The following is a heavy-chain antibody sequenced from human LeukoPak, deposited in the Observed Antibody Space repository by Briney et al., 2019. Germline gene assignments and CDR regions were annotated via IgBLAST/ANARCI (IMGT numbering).Heavy chain of an antibody. CDR1: GFTFSTYW. V-gene: IGHV3-7*01. J-gene: IGHJ3*02. Sequence: GGSLRLSCAVSGFTFSTYWMSWVRQAPGKGLEWVANIKQDGSQKYYVHSVKGRFTISRDNAKNSLYLQMNSLRAEDTAVYYCARDPFLDAFDIWGQGTMVTVSS. CDR2: IKQDGSQK. CDR3: ARDPFLDAFDI.